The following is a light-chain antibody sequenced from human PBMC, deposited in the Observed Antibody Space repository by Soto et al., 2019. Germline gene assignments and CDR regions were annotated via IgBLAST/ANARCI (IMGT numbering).Light chain of an antibody. CDR2: DTS. Sequence: EIVLTQSPATLSLSPGERATLSCGASQSINSNYLAWSQQKPGLAPRLVIYDTSRRAPGIPDRLTGSGSGTDFTLTISRLEPEDSAIYYCQQYGSSPTCGQGTRLEIK. V-gene: IGKV3D-20*01. J-gene: IGKJ5*01. CDR3: QQYGSSPT. CDR1: QSINSNY.